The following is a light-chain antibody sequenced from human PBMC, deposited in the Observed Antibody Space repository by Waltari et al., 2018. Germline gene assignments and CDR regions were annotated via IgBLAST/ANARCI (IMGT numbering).Light chain of an antibody. CDR2: DVS. Sequence: QSALTQPASVSGSPGQSITFSCTGTSIDIGTYYVSWYQSHPGKAPKLMIYDVSKRPSGVSNRFSGSKSGNAASLTISGLQAEDEAYYYCSSYTVNTTLVFGGGTKLTVL. J-gene: IGLJ3*02. CDR1: SIDIGTYY. CDR3: SSYTVNTTLV. V-gene: IGLV2-14*03.